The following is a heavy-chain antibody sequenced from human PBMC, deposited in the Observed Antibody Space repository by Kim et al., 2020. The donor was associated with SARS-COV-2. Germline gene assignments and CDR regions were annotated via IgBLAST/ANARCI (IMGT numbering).Heavy chain of an antibody. J-gene: IGHJ4*01. CDR2: IYYSERT. Sequence: SETLSLTCTVSGGSVSSGSYYWTWIRQPPGKGLEWIGSIYYSERTKYNPSLKSRVTIAGDTSKNQFSLKMNSVTAADTAVYYCARAGGWYGEFVDYWGQG. D-gene: IGHD3-10*01. CDR1: GGSVSSGSYY. CDR3: ARAGGWYGEFVDY. V-gene: IGHV4-61*01.